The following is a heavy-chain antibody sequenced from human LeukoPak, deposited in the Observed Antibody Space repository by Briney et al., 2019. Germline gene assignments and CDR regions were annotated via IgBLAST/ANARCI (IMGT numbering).Heavy chain of an antibody. Sequence: ASVKVSCKTSGYTFTRYGISWVRQAPGQGLEWMGWISGYNANTNYAQKLQGRVTMTTDTSTSTVYMELRSLRSDDTAVYYCARPRVAGSFDYWGQGTLVTVSS. CDR1: GYTFTRYG. V-gene: IGHV1-18*01. D-gene: IGHD3-10*01. CDR2: ISGYNANT. CDR3: ARPRVAGSFDY. J-gene: IGHJ4*02.